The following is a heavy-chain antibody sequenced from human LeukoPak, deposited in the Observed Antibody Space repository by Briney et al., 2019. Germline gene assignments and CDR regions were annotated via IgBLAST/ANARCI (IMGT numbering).Heavy chain of an antibody. CDR1: GFTFSSYA. CDR3: AKDVVATIPGYYFDY. Sequence: PGGSLRLSCAASGFTFSSYAMSWVRQAPGKGLGWVSAISGSGGSTYYADSVKGRFTISRDNSKNTLYLQMNSLRAEDTAVYYCAKDVVATIPGYYFDYWGQGTLVTVSS. D-gene: IGHD5-12*01. CDR2: ISGSGGST. V-gene: IGHV3-23*01. J-gene: IGHJ4*02.